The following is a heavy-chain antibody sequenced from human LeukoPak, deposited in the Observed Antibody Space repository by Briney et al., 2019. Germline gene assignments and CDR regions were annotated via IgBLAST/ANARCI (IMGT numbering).Heavy chain of an antibody. CDR1: AFTFSSYA. Sequence: GGSLRLSCAASAFTFSSYAMHWVRQAPGKGLEWVAVIWYDGSNKHYADSVKGRFTISRDNSKNTLYLQMNSLRAEDTAVYYCARSHGYYYDSSGYTDAFDIWGQGTMVTVSS. J-gene: IGHJ3*02. V-gene: IGHV3-33*01. CDR3: ARSHGYYYDSSGYTDAFDI. CDR2: IWYDGSNK. D-gene: IGHD3-22*01.